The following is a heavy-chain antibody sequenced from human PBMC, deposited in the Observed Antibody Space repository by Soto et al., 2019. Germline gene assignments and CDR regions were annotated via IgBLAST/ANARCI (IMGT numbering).Heavy chain of an antibody. CDR1: GGSISTYY. CDR3: ARPSVAVTWGPFDY. V-gene: IGHV4-59*01. D-gene: IGHD6-19*01. J-gene: IGHJ4*02. CDR2: IYYTGST. Sequence: PSETLSLTCTVSGGSISTYYWNWVRQPPGKGLEWIGNIYYTGSTNYNPSLKSRVTISVDTSKNQLSLKLTSVTAADTAVYYCARPSVAVTWGPFDYWGQGTLVTVSS.